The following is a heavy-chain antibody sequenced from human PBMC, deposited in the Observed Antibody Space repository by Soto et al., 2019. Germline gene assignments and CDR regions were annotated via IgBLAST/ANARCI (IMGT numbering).Heavy chain of an antibody. CDR3: VRGGLVPAVPFDY. D-gene: IGHD2-2*01. CDR1: GGTFSSYT. V-gene: IGHV1-69*02. CDR2: IIPILGIA. J-gene: IGHJ4*02. Sequence: QVQLVQSGAEVKKPGSSVKVSCKASGGTFSSYTISWVRQAPGQGLEWMGRIIPILGIANYAQKFQGRVTITADKSTSTAYMELSSLRSEDTAVYYCVRGGLVPAVPFDYWGQGTLVTVSS.